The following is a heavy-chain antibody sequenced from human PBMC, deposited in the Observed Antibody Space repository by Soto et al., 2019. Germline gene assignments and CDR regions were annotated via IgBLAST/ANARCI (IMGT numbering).Heavy chain of an antibody. CDR3: ARLGSGGEYWFDY. CDR1: GYTFNSYY. J-gene: IGHJ4*02. V-gene: IGHV1-46*02. CDR2: INPSGGST. Sequence: ASVKGSCKASGYTFNSYYMHWVRQAPGQGLEWMGLINPSGGSTSYAQKFQGQVTISADKSISTAYLQWSSLKASDTAMYYCARLGSGGEYWFDYWGQGTLVTVSS. D-gene: IGHD6-19*01.